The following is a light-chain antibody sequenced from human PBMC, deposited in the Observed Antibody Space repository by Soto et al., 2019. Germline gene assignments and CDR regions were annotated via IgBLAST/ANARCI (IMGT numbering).Light chain of an antibody. CDR3: SSYAGSSNV. CDR1: SSDVGGYNY. Sequence: QSVLTQPLSASGSPGQSVAISCTGTSSDVGGYNYVSWYQQHPGKAPKLMIHEVNKRPSGVPDRFSGSKSGNTASLTVSGLQAEDEADYYCSSYAGSSNVFGTGTKVKVL. J-gene: IGLJ1*01. V-gene: IGLV2-8*01. CDR2: EVN.